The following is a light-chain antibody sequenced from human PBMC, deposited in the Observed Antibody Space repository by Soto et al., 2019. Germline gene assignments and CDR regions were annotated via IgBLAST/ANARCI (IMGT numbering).Light chain of an antibody. V-gene: IGKV3-20*01. CDR2: AAS. J-gene: IGKJ5*01. CDR1: QSVYSSY. CDR3: QQYGTSPIT. Sequence: EIVLAQSPGTLSLSPGERATLSCRASQSVYSSYLAWYQQKPGQAPRLLIYAASIRATGIPDRFSGSGSGTDFTLTISRLEPKDFAVYYCQQYGTSPITFG.